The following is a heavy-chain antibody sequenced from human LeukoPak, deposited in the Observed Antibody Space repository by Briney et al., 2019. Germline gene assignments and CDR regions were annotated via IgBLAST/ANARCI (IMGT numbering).Heavy chain of an antibody. J-gene: IGHJ3*02. CDR1: GFTFSSYS. CDR3: ARDHGNSYAFDI. CDR2: ISSSSSYI. V-gene: IGHV3-21*01. Sequence: PRGSLRLSCAASGFTFSSYSMNWVRRAPGKGLEWVSSISSSSSYIYYADSVKGRFTISRDNAKNSLYLQMNSLRAEDTAVYYCARDHGNSYAFDIWGQGTMVTVSS. D-gene: IGHD4-23*01.